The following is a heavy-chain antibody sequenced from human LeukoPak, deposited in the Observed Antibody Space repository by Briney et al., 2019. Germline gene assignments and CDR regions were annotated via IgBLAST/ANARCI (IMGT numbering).Heavy chain of an antibody. CDR2: FDPEDGET. CDR1: GYTLTELS. Sequence: ASVKVSCKVSGYTLTELSMHWVRQAPGKGLEWMGGFDPEDGETIYAQKFQGRVTMTRNTSISTAYMELSSLRSEDTAVYYCARGRGIAVDYWGQGTLVTVSS. V-gene: IGHV1-24*01. D-gene: IGHD6-13*01. CDR3: ARGRGIAVDY. J-gene: IGHJ4*02.